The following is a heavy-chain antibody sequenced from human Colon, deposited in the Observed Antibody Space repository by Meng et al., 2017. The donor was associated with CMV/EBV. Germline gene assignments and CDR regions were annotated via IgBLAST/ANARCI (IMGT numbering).Heavy chain of an antibody. Sequence: GESLKISCAVSGFTFSSYGMHWVRQAPGKGLEWVAFIRYDGTNEYYADSVKGRFTISRDNAKNSLYLEMNSLRAEDTAVYYCAREGLFGVDRRLDYWGQGTLVTVSS. V-gene: IGHV3-30*02. CDR1: GFTFSSYG. J-gene: IGHJ4*02. D-gene: IGHD3-3*01. CDR2: IRYDGTNE. CDR3: AREGLFGVDRRLDY.